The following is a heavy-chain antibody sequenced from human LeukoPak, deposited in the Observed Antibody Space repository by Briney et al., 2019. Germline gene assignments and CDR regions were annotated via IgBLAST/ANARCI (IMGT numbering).Heavy chain of an antibody. V-gene: IGHV1-8*01. D-gene: IGHD3-22*01. CDR3: ARAPYYYDSSGYYYYFDY. J-gene: IGHJ4*02. CDR2: MNPNSGNT. CDR1: GYTFTSYD. Sequence: GASVKVSCKASGYTFTSYDINWVRQATGQGLEWMGWMNPNSGNTGYAQKFQGRVTMTRNTSISTAYMELSSLRSEDTAVYHCARAPYYYDSSGYYYYFDYWGQGTLVTVSS.